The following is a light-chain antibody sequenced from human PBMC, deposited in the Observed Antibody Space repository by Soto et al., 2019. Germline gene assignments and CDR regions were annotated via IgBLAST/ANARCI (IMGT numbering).Light chain of an antibody. CDR2: DAS. CDR3: QHYNSFSGT. J-gene: IGKJ1*01. CDR1: QSIRSW. V-gene: IGKV1-5*01. Sequence: DIQMTQSPSTLSASVGDRVTITCRASQSIRSWLAWYQQKPGTAPKLLIYDASTLESGVPSRFSGSGSGTEFTLTISSLQPDDFATYYCQHYNSFSGTFGQGTKVDIK.